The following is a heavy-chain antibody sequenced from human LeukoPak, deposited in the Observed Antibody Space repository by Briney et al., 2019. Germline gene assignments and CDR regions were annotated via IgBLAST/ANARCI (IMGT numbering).Heavy chain of an antibody. V-gene: IGHV3-23*01. D-gene: IGHD3-10*01. CDR2: IKGSGGTT. CDR3: AKRGVVVRVILVGFHKEAYYFDS. Sequence: GGSLRLSCAASGFTFSNYALVWVRQTPGKGLEWVSAIKGSGGTTYYADSVKGRFTISRDNPKNTLYLQMNSLRAEDTAVYFCAKRGVVVRVILVGFHKEAYYFDSWGQGALVTVSS. J-gene: IGHJ4*02. CDR1: GFTFSNYA.